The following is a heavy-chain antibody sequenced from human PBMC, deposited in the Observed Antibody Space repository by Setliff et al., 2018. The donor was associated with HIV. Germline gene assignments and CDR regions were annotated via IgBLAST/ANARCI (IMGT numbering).Heavy chain of an antibody. V-gene: IGHV3-33*03. J-gene: IGHJ4*02. CDR2: IWYDGSNI. Sequence: GGSLRLSCAASGFSFSDYYMSWFRQAPGKGLEWLAVIWYDGSNIKYADSVKGRFTISRDNSKKTVYLQMTSLRVEDAAVYYCAKDWGGVAPLDYWGQGTLVTVSS. D-gene: IGHD3-16*01. CDR1: GFSFSDYY. CDR3: AKDWGGVAPLDY.